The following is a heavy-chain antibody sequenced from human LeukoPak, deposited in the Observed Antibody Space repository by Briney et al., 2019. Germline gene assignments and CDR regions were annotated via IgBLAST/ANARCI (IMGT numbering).Heavy chain of an antibody. V-gene: IGHV3-23*01. D-gene: IGHD3-22*01. CDR1: GFTFSSYD. J-gene: IGHJ4*02. Sequence: GGSLRLSCAASGFTFSSYDLSWVRQAPGKGLECVSAIDRGVGRTYYADSVKGRFTISRDNSKNTLYLQMNNLRADDTAVYYCAKKGYYDGSGYYMYYFDHWGQGTLVTVSS. CDR3: AKKGYYDGSGYYMYYFDH. CDR2: IDRGVGRT.